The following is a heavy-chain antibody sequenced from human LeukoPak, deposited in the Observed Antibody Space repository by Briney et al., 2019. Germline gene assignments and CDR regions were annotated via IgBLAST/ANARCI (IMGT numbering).Heavy chain of an antibody. V-gene: IGHV4-59*12. Sequence: SETLSLTCAVYGGSFSGYYWSWIRQPPGKGLEWIGYIYYSGSTNYNPSLKSRVTISVDTSKNQFSLKLSSVTAADTAVYYCARGRGIAARHPGYWGQGTLVTVSS. CDR3: ARGRGIAARHPGY. J-gene: IGHJ4*02. D-gene: IGHD6-6*01. CDR2: IYYSGST. CDR1: GGSFSGYY.